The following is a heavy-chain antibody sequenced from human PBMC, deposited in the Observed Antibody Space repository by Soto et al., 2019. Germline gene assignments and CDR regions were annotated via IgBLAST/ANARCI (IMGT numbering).Heavy chain of an antibody. CDR2: ILGSGGT. D-gene: IGHD3-22*01. Sequence: GGSLRLSCAASGFTFSKYAMMWVRQAPGEGLEWVSGILGSGGTYHADSVKGRFTISKDNSKDTLYLQMNSLRSEDTAVYYCARDSPLGEVVKDYYDSSGSPENGAFDIWGQGTMVTVSS. CDR1: GFTFSKYA. J-gene: IGHJ3*02. V-gene: IGHV3-23*01. CDR3: ARDSPLGEVVKDYYDSSGSPENGAFDI.